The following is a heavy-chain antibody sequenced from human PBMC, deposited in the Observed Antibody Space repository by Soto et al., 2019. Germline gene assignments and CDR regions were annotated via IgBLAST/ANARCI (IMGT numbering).Heavy chain of an antibody. J-gene: IGHJ4*02. CDR1: GGTFSSYA. CDR2: IIPIFGTA. Sequence: SVKVSCKASGGTFSSYAISWVRQAPGQGLEWMGGIIPIFGTANYAQKFQGRVTITADESTSTAYMELSSLRSEDTAVYYCARDLGYSSGWGRFDYWGQGTLVTVSS. V-gene: IGHV1-69*13. D-gene: IGHD6-19*01. CDR3: ARDLGYSSGWGRFDY.